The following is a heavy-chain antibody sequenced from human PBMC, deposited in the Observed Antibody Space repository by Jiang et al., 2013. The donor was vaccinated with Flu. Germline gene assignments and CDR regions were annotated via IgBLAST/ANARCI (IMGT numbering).Heavy chain of an antibody. J-gene: IGHJ4*02. V-gene: IGHV5-10-1*01. Sequence: GAEVKKPGESLRISCKVSGYSFTSYWISWVRQMPEKGLEWVGTIDPFDSYVKYSPSFQGHVTISADKSIGTAYVHWSSLKASDTAVYYCARRSDSSNYATFFDYWGQGTLVTVSS. D-gene: IGHD2-2*01. CDR1: GYSFTSYW. CDR3: ARRSDSSNYATFFDY. CDR2: IDPFDSYV.